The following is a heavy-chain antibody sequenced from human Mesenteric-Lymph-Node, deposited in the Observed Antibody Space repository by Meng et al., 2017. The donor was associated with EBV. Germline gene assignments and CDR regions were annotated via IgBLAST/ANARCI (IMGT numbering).Heavy chain of an antibody. CDR3: ATSSLTVDY. V-gene: IGHV4-39*07. J-gene: IGHJ4*02. CDR2: IYYSGST. CDR1: GGSISSSSYY. Sequence: LPLRESGPGLVKPSETLSLTCTVAGGSISSSSYYWGWIRQPPGKGLEWIGSIYYSGSTYYNPSLKSRVTISVDTSKNQFSLKLSSVTAADTAVYYCATSSLTVDYWGQGTLVTVSS.